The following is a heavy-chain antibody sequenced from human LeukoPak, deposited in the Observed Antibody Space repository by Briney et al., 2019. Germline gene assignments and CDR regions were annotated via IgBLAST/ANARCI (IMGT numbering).Heavy chain of an antibody. CDR3: ARDSWAEYCSSTSCSEDNWFDP. Sequence: PSQTLSLTCTVSGGSISSGDYYWSWIRQPPGKGLEWIGNIYYSGSTYYNSSLKSRVTISEDTSKNQFSLKLSSVTAADTAVYYCARDSWAEYCSSTSCSEDNWFDPWGQGTLVTVSS. D-gene: IGHD2-2*01. V-gene: IGHV4-30-4*01. J-gene: IGHJ5*02. CDR2: IYYSGST. CDR1: GGSISSGDYY.